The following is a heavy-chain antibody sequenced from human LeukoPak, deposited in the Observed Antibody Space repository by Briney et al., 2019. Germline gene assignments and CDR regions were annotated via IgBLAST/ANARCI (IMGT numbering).Heavy chain of an antibody. CDR1: GFTFSDYY. V-gene: IGHV4-34*01. CDR3: ARARAYYDILTGYQTRANDAFDI. Sequence: GSLGLSCAASGFTFSDYYMSWIRQPPGKGLEWIGDINHSGTTNYSPSLKSRVTISVDTSKNQFSLKLSSVTAADTAVYYCARARAYYDILTGYQTRANDAFDIWGQGTMVTVSS. J-gene: IGHJ3*02. D-gene: IGHD3-9*01. CDR2: INHSGTT.